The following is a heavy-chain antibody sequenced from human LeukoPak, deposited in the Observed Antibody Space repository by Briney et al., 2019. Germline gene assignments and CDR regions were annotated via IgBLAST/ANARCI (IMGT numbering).Heavy chain of an antibody. CDR1: GFTFSSYW. CDR3: ARGIPKYYGSGSYQEEYYFDY. CDR2: IKQDGSEK. V-gene: IGHV3-7*01. Sequence: GGSLRLSCAASGFTFSSYWMSWVRQAPGKGLEWVANIKQDGSEKYYVDSVKGRFTISRDNAKNSLYLQMNSLRAEDTAVYYCARGIPKYYGSGSYQEEYYFDYWGQGTLVTASS. J-gene: IGHJ4*02. D-gene: IGHD3-10*01.